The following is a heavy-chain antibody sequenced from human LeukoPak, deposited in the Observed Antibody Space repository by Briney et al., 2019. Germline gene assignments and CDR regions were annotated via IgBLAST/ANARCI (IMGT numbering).Heavy chain of an antibody. D-gene: IGHD3-10*01. CDR3: ARGSGSPYYYYMDV. V-gene: IGHV4-59*01. CDR2: IYYSGST. CDR1: GGSISSYY. Sequence: PSETLSLTCTVSGGSISSYYWSWIRQPPGKGLEWIGYIYYSGSTNYNPSLKSRVTISVDTSKNQFSLKLSSVTAADTAVYYCARGSGSPYYYYMDVWGKGTTVTVSS. J-gene: IGHJ6*03.